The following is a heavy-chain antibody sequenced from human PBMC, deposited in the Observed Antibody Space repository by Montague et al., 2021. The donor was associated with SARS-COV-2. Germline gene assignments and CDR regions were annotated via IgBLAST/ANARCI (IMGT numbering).Heavy chain of an antibody. J-gene: IGHJ3*02. Sequence: SLRLSFAASGFTFSSYTMNWVRQAPGKGLEWVSTISISDSNTYYADSVKGRFTISRDKSKNTLYLQMNSLRAEDTAVYYCAKGLERVVVNAFDIWGQGTMVTVSS. CDR1: GFTFSSYT. CDR2: ISISDSNT. CDR3: AKGLERVVVNAFDI. D-gene: IGHD3-22*01. V-gene: IGHV3-23*01.